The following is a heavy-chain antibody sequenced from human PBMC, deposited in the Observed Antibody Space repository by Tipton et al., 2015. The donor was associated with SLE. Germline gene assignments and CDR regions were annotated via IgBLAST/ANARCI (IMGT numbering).Heavy chain of an antibody. CDR3: ARYYTASTWDYFDF. J-gene: IGHJ4*02. V-gene: IGHV3-7*01. CDR1: GFSFSNYW. D-gene: IGHD3-3*01. Sequence: GSLRLSCAASGFSFSNYWMSWVRQAPGKGLGWVANINQDGSVKYFVDSVKGRFTISRDNAKNSFYLQMHSLRAEDTALYYCARYYTASTWDYFDFWGQGTLVTVSS. CDR2: INQDGSVK.